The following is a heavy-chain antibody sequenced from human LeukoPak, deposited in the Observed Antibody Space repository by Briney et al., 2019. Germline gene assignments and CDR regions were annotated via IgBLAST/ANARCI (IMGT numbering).Heavy chain of an antibody. CDR1: GYTFTSYD. Sequence: ASVKVSCKASGYTFTSYDINWVRQATGRGLEWRGWMNPNSGNTGYAQKFQGRVTMTRNTSISTAYMELSSVRSEDTAVYYCASAGGPARGRDSYSYMDFWGKGTRVTVSS. V-gene: IGHV1-8*01. D-gene: IGHD2-2*01. J-gene: IGHJ6*03. CDR3: ASAGGPARGRDSYSYMDF. CDR2: MNPNSGNT.